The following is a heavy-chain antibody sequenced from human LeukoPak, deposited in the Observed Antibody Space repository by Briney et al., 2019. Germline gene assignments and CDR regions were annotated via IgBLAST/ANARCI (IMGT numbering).Heavy chain of an antibody. J-gene: IGHJ4*02. CDR1: GFTFSSYA. D-gene: IGHD1-26*01. V-gene: IGHV3-23*01. CDR3: AKDLSPHSRVGAKEYYFDY. CDR2: ISGSGGST. Sequence: PGGSLRLSCAASGFTFSSYAMSWVRQAPGKGLEWVSAISGSGGSTYYADSVKGRFTISRDNSKNTLYLQMNSLRAEDTAVYYCAKDLSPHSRVGAKEYYFDYWGQGTLVTVSS.